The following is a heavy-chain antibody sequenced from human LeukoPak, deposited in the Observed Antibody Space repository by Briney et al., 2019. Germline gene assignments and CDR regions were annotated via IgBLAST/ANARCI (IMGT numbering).Heavy chain of an antibody. CDR3: AKGGMVPYYYYGMDV. CDR1: GFTFDDYA. D-gene: IGHD3-10*01. CDR2: ISGDGGST. V-gene: IGHV3-43*02. Sequence: PGGSLRLSCAASGFTFDDYAMHWVRQAPGKGLEWVSLISGDGGSTYYADSVKGRFTISRDNSKNSLYLQMNSLRTQDTALYYCAKGGMVPYYYYGMDVWGQGTTVTVSS. J-gene: IGHJ6*02.